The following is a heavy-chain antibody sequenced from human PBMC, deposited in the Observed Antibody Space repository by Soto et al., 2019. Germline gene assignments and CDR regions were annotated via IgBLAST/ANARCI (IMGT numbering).Heavy chain of an antibody. D-gene: IGHD1-1*01. Sequence: EVQLLESGGELVQPGGSLRLSCAASGFTFSSYTMNWVRQAPGKGLDWVSTITSGGTTYYADSVKGRFTISRDDSKNTLYLQMNSLRAEDTALYYCAKRHTTVATPANYFDYWGQGTLVTVSS. CDR1: GFTFSSYT. CDR3: AKRHTTVATPANYFDY. J-gene: IGHJ4*02. V-gene: IGHV3-23*01. CDR2: ITSGGTT.